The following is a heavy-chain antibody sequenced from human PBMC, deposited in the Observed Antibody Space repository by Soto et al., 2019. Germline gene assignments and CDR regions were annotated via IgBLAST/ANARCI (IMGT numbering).Heavy chain of an antibody. CDR3: ARESEDLTSNFDY. V-gene: IGHV3-9*01. J-gene: IGHJ4*02. Sequence: EVQVEESGGGLVQPGGSLTLSCAVSGPTIDDYAMHWVRQVPGKGLEWVSGIFWRGGGTGYADSVKGRFTISRDNAKNSLYLEMNSLRAEDTAVYYCARESEDLTSNFDYWGQGTLVTVSS. CDR2: IFWRGGGT. CDR1: GPTIDDYA.